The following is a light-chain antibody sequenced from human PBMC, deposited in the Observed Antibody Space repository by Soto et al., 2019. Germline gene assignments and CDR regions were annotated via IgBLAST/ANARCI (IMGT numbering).Light chain of an antibody. CDR3: QQYYSYHQV. CDR2: AAS. J-gene: IGKJ4*01. V-gene: IGKV1-8*01. Sequence: AIRMTQSPSSLSASTGDRVTITCLASQGISSYLAWYQQKPGKAPKLLIYAASTLQSGVPSRFSGSGSGTDFTLTISCLQSEDFATYYCQQYYSYHQVFGGGTKVDIK. CDR1: QGISSY.